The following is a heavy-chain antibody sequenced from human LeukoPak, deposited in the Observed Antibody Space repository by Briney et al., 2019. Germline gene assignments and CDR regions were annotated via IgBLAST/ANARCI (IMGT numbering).Heavy chain of an antibody. J-gene: IGHJ6*03. V-gene: IGHV3-48*03. CDR1: GFTFSSYE. CDR3: ARGIAAAGATYYYYMDV. CDR2: ISSSGSTI. D-gene: IGHD6-13*01. Sequence: GGSLRLSCAASGFTFSSYEMSWVRQAPGKGLEWVSYISSSGSTIYYADSVKGRFTISRDNAKNSLYLQMNSLRAEDTAVYYCARGIAAAGATYYYYMDVWGKGTTVTVSS.